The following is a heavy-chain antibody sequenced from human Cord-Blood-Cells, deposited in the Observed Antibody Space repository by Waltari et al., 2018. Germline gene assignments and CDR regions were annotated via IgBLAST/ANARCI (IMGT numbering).Heavy chain of an antibody. CDR1: GYTFTSYD. CDR2: MNPNRGNT. V-gene: IGHV1-8*01. J-gene: IGHJ3*02. D-gene: IGHD6-6*01. CDR3: ARRGGYSSSSHWAFDI. Sequence: QVQLVQSGAEVKKPGASVKVSCKASGYTFTSYDINWVRQATGQGLEWMGWMNPNRGNTGYAQKFQGRVTMTRNTSISTAYMELSSLRSEDTAVYYCARRGGYSSSSHWAFDIWGQGTMVTVSS.